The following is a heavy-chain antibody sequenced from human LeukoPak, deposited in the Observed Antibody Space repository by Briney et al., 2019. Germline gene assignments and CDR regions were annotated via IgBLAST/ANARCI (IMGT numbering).Heavy chain of an antibody. D-gene: IGHD3-22*01. Sequence: ASVKVSCKASGYTFTSYDINWVRQATGQGLEWMGWNPNSGNTGYAQKFQGRVTMTRNTSISTAYMELSTLRSEDTAVYYCAAYYYDSSGTQFWGQGTLVTVSS. CDR3: AAYYYDSSGTQF. J-gene: IGHJ4*02. CDR2: NPNSGNT. CDR1: GYTFTSYD. V-gene: IGHV1-8*01.